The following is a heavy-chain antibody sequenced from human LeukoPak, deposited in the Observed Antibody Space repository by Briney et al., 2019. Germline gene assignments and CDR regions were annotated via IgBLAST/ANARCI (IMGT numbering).Heavy chain of an antibody. D-gene: IGHD3-3*01. V-gene: IGHV3-21*01. CDR2: ISRSSSYI. J-gene: IGHJ5*02. CDR3: ARDRDFGVGNWFDP. CDR1: GFTFSDYS. Sequence: NTGGSLRLSCAASGFTFSDYSMNWVRQAPGKWLEWVSSISRSSSYIYYADSMKGRFTISRDDAKNSLSLQMNSLRAEDTAVYYCARDRDFGVGNWFDPWGQGVLVTVS.